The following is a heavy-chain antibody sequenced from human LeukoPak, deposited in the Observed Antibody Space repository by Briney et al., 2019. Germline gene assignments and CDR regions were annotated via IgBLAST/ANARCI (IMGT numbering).Heavy chain of an antibody. J-gene: IGHJ6*02. Sequence: GGSLRLSCAASGFTFSSYGMRWVRQAPGKGLEWVAVISYDGSNKYYADSVKGRFTISRDNSKNTLYLQMNSLRAEDTAVYYCAKTEGQQLVWRYYYGMDVWGQGTTVTVSS. CDR1: GFTFSSYG. CDR2: ISYDGSNK. V-gene: IGHV3-30*18. D-gene: IGHD6-13*01. CDR3: AKTEGQQLVWRYYYGMDV.